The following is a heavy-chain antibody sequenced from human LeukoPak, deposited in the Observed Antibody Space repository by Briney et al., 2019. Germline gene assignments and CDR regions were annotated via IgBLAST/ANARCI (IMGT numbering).Heavy chain of an antibody. Sequence: GGSLRLSCAASGFTFSSYAMHWVRQAPGKGLEWVAVISYDGSNKYHADSVKGRFTISRDNSKNTLYLQMNSLRAEDTAVYYCARGANAYDSSGPFDYWSQGTLVTVSS. V-gene: IGHV3-30-3*01. J-gene: IGHJ4*02. CDR1: GFTFSSYA. D-gene: IGHD3-22*01. CDR3: ARGANAYDSSGPFDY. CDR2: ISYDGSNK.